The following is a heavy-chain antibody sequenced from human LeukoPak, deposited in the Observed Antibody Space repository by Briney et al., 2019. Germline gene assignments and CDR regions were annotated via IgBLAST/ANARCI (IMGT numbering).Heavy chain of an antibody. CDR3: SREAGIATAIVWFDP. CDR2: VYYSGGT. Sequence: SETLSLTCTVSGGSISSGDYYWNWIRQPPGKGLEWIGYVYYSGGTNYNPSLKSRVTISVDTSKNQFSLKLSSVTAADTAVYYCSREAGIATAIVWFDPWGQGTLVTVSS. J-gene: IGHJ5*02. D-gene: IGHD6-13*01. CDR1: GGSISSGDYY. V-gene: IGHV4-61*08.